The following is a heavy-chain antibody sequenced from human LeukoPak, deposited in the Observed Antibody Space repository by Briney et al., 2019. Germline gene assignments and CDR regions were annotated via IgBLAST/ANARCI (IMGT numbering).Heavy chain of an antibody. CDR2: LYNRGNT. D-gene: IGHD6-19*01. V-gene: IGHV4-59*08. Sequence: PSETLSLTCTVSGGSLSRSCWTWIRQTPGKGLEWIGYLYNRGNTNYNPSLESRVTMSVDMSKNQFSLELTFVTAADTAVYYCARQNRGTKSSSGYYRRNDYYFGINVWGQGTTVIVSS. CDR1: GGSLSRSC. J-gene: IGHJ6*02. CDR3: ARQNRGTKSSSGYYRRNDYYFGINV.